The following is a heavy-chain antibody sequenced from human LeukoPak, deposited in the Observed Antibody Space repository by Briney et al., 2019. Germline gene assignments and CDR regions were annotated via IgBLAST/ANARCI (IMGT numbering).Heavy chain of an antibody. CDR1: GGSFSGYY. CDR2: INHSGST. CDR3: ARIQLWLPDY. V-gene: IGHV4-34*01. J-gene: IGHJ4*02. D-gene: IGHD5-18*01. Sequence: SETLSLTCAVYGGSFSGYYWSWIRQPPGKGLEWIGEINHSGSTNYNPSLKSRVTISVDTSKNQFSLKLSSVTAADTAVYYCARIQLWLPDYWGQGTLVTVSS.